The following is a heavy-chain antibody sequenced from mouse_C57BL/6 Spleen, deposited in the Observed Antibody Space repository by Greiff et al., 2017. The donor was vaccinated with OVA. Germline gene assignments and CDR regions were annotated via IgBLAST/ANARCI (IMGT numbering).Heavy chain of an antibody. J-gene: IGHJ3*01. CDR1: GYTFTSYW. CDR2: IYPSDGET. Sequence: QVQLQQPGAELVRPGSSVKLSCKASGYTFTSYWMDWVKQRPGQGLEWIGNIYPSDGETNYNQKFKDKATLTVDKSSSTAYMELSSLTTEASAVYYWARGPGFAYWGQGTLVTVSA. V-gene: IGHV1-61*01. CDR3: ARGPGFAY.